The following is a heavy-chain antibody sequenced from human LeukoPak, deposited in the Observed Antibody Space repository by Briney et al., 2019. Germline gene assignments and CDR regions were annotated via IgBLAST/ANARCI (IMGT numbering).Heavy chain of an antibody. Sequence: SETLSLTCTVSGGSISSSSYYWGGIRPPPGKGLGGIGIIYYSGSTYYNPSLKSRVTISVDTSKNQFSLKLSSVTAADTAVYYCARGRLAGDDYHYMDVWGKGATVTVSS. CDR1: GGSISSSSYY. CDR2: IYYSGST. J-gene: IGHJ6*03. CDR3: ARGRLAGDDYHYMDV. V-gene: IGHV4-39*01. D-gene: IGHD6-19*01.